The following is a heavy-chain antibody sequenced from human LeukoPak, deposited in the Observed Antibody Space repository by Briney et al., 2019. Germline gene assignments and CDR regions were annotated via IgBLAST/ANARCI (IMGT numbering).Heavy chain of an antibody. D-gene: IGHD1-26*01. V-gene: IGHV3-15*01. CDR3: ARDRWELPDDY. CDR2: IKSKTDGGTT. Sequence: GGSLRLSCAASGFTFSNAWMDWVRQAPGKGLEWVGRIKSKTDGGTTDYAAPVKGRFTISRDDSKNTLYLQMNSLKTEDTAVYYCARDRWELPDDYWGQGTLVTVSS. CDR1: GFTFSNAW. J-gene: IGHJ4*02.